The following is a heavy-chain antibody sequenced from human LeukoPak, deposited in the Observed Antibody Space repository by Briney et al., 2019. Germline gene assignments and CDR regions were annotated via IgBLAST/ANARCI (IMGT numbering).Heavy chain of an antibody. D-gene: IGHD3-3*01. CDR3: ARSDTDLEWGRNWFDP. Sequence: GGSLRLSCAASGFTFSSYWMSWVRQAPGKGLEWVANIKQDGSEKYYVDSMKGRFTISRDNAKNSLYLQMNSLRAEDTAVYYCARSDTDLEWGRNWFDPWGQGTLVTVSS. V-gene: IGHV3-7*01. CDR2: IKQDGSEK. CDR1: GFTFSSYW. J-gene: IGHJ5*02.